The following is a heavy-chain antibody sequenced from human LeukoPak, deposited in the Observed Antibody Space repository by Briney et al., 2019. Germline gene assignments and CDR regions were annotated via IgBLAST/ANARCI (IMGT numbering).Heavy chain of an antibody. Sequence: GGSLRLSCAASGFTLSTHWMTWVRQAPGRGLEWVANIKQDESERYYVDSVKGRFTISRDNAKNSVYLQMNSLRAEDTAVYYCARDKFEAEYCDSSGYPDYWGQGTLVTVSS. J-gene: IGHJ4*02. V-gene: IGHV3-7*01. CDR1: GFTLSTHW. CDR3: ARDKFEAEYCDSSGYPDY. CDR2: IKQDESER. D-gene: IGHD3-22*01.